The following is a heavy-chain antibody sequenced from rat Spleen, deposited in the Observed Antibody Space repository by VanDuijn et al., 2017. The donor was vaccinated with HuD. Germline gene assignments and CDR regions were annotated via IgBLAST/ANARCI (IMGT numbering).Heavy chain of an antibody. CDR2: ISYDGSST. D-gene: IGHD1-2*01. Sequence: EVQLVESDGGLVQPGRSLKLSCAASGFTFSDFYMAWVRQAPTKGLEWVATISYDGSSTYYRDSVKGRFTISRDNAKSTLYLQMNSLRSEDTATYYCTRDRFYYSSSGWFAYWGQGTLVTVSS. CDR1: GFTFSDFY. CDR3: TRDRFYYSSSGWFAY. V-gene: IGHV5-29*01. J-gene: IGHJ3*01.